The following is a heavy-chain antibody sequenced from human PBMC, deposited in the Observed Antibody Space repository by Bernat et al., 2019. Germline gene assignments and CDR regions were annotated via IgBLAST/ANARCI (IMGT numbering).Heavy chain of an antibody. J-gene: IGHJ6*02. CDR1: GGSISSSNW. Sequence: QVQLQESGPGLVKPSGTLSLTCAVSGGSISSSNWWSWVRQPPGKGLEWIGEIYHSGSTNYNPSLKSRVTISVDKAKKQFSLKRSSVTAADTAVDYWARAGCWSGYLPPYYYYYGMDVWGQGTTVTVSS. CDR2: IYHSGST. D-gene: IGHD3-3*01. V-gene: IGHV4-4*02. CDR3: ARAGCWSGYLPPYYYYYGMDV.